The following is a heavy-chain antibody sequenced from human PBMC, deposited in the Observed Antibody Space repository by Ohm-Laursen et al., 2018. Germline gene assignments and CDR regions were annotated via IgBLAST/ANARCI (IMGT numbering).Heavy chain of an antibody. CDR2: IYYSGST. V-gene: IGHV4-61*01. D-gene: IGHD3-10*01. CDR3: AARGQYYFDY. Sequence: SQTLSLTCTVSGGSVSSGSYYWSWIRQPPGKGLEWIGYIYYSGSTNYNPSLKSRVTISVDTSKNQFSLNLSSVTAADTAVYYCAARGQYYFDYWGQGTLVTVSS. CDR1: GGSVSSGSYY. J-gene: IGHJ4*02.